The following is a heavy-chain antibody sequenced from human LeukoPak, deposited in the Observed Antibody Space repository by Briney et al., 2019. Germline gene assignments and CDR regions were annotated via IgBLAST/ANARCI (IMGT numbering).Heavy chain of an antibody. CDR3: AKDHRAAHLNYYYYGMDV. CDR1: GFTFSSYG. D-gene: IGHD6-13*01. V-gene: IGHV3-30*18. CDR2: ISYDGSNK. J-gene: IGHJ6*02. Sequence: GGSLRLSCAASGFTFSSYGMHWVRQAPGKGLEWVAVISYDGSNKYYADSVKGRFTISRDNSKNTLYLQMNSLRAEDTAVYYCAKDHRAAHLNYYYYGMDVWGQGTTVTVSS.